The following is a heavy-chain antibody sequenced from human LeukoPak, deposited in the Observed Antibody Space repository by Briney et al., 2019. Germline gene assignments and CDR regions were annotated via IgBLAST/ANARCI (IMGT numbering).Heavy chain of an antibody. CDR1: GYTFTGYY. Sequence: ASVKVSCKASGYTFTGYYMHWVRQAPGQGLEWMGWINPNSGGTNYAQKFQGRVTMTRDTSTSTVYMELSSLRSEDTAVYYCARATPNLHIVVVIAMGFDYWGQGTLVTVSS. D-gene: IGHD2-21*01. J-gene: IGHJ4*02. V-gene: IGHV1-2*02. CDR2: INPNSGGT. CDR3: ARATPNLHIVVVIAMGFDY.